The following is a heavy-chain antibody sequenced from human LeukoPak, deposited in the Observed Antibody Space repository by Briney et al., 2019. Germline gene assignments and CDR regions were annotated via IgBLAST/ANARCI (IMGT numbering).Heavy chain of an antibody. CDR2: ISTYNGNT. CDR3: ARGKIEMGAFDI. Sequence: ASVKVSCKASGYTFTSYGISWVRQAPGQGLEWMGWISTYNGNTNYAQKLQGRVTMTTDTSTSTAYMELRSLRSDDTVVYYCARGKIEMGAFDIWGQGTMVTVSS. CDR1: GYTFTSYG. D-gene: IGHD5-24*01. J-gene: IGHJ3*02. V-gene: IGHV1-18*01.